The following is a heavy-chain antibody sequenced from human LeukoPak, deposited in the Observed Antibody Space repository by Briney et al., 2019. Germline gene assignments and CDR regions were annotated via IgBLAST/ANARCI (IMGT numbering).Heavy chain of an antibody. J-gene: IGHJ4*02. Sequence: GGSLRLPCAASGLTFRNYAMSWVRQAPGKGLEWVSTVSGKGDETFYADSVKGLFTLSRDNSKNTLYLQMNSLRAEDTAVYYCAKGGHYSFFDYWGQGTLVTVSS. D-gene: IGHD3-10*01. CDR2: VSGKGDET. CDR1: GLTFRNYA. CDR3: AKGGHYSFFDY. V-gene: IGHV3-23*01.